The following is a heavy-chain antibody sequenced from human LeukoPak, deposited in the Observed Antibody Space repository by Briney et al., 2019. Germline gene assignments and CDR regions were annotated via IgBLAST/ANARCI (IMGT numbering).Heavy chain of an antibody. CDR3: ARGYYDSSGYYYYYYYMDV. Sequence: GASVKVSCKASGYTFTSYGISWVRQAPGQGLEWMGGIIPIFGTANYAQKFQGRVTITADKSTSTAYMELSSLRSEDTAVYYCARGYYDSSGYYYYYYYMDVWGKGTTVTVSS. CDR1: GYTFTSYG. V-gene: IGHV1-69*06. J-gene: IGHJ6*03. D-gene: IGHD3-22*01. CDR2: IIPIFGTA.